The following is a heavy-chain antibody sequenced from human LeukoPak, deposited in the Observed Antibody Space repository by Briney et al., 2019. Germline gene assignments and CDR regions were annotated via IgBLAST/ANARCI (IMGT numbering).Heavy chain of an antibody. D-gene: IGHD3-10*01. Sequence: ASVKVSCKASGYTFTSYAIHWVRQAPGQRLEWMGWINAGNGNTKYSQKFQGRVTITRDTSASTAYMELSSLRSEDTAVYYCARLEFGSGPFYGMDVWGKGTTVTVSS. CDR1: GYTFTSYA. J-gene: IGHJ6*04. V-gene: IGHV1-3*01. CDR2: INAGNGNT. CDR3: ARLEFGSGPFYGMDV.